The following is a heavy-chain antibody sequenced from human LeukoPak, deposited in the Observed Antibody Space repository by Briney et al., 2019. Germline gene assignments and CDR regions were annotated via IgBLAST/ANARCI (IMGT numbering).Heavy chain of an antibody. CDR1: GYTFTGYY. Sequence: GASVKVSCKASGYTFTGYYMHWVRQAPGQGLEWMGWINPNSGGTNYAQKLQGRVTMTTDTSTSTAYMELRSLRSDDTAVYYCARDLYCSSTSCITYYYYYGMDVWGQGTTVTVSS. D-gene: IGHD2-2*01. V-gene: IGHV1-2*02. CDR3: ARDLYCSSTSCITYYYYYGMDV. CDR2: INPNSGGT. J-gene: IGHJ6*02.